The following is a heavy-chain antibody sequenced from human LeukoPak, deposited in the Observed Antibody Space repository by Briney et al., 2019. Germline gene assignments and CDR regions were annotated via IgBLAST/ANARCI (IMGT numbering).Heavy chain of an antibody. CDR2: FDPEDGET. D-gene: IGHD3-22*01. J-gene: IGHJ4*02. V-gene: IGHV1-24*01. CDR1: GYTLTELS. Sequence: ASVTVSCKVSGYTLTELSMHWLRQAPGKGLEWMGGFDPEDGETIYAQKFQGRVTMTEDTSTDTDYMELSSLRSEDTAVYYCATGTGYYDSSGSQGGYWGQGTLVTVSS. CDR3: ATGTGYYDSSGSQGGY.